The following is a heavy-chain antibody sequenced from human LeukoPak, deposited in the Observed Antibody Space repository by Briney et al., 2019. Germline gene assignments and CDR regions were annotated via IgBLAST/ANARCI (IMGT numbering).Heavy chain of an antibody. CDR1: GYTFTSYY. Sequence: ASVKVSCKASGYTFTSYYIHWVRQAPGQGLEWMGIINPSGGSTSYAQKFQGRVTVIRDTSTSTVYMELSSLRSEDTAVYYCAREEGATLFFDYWGQGTLVTVSS. J-gene: IGHJ4*02. D-gene: IGHD1-26*01. CDR2: INPSGGST. V-gene: IGHV1-46*01. CDR3: AREEGATLFFDY.